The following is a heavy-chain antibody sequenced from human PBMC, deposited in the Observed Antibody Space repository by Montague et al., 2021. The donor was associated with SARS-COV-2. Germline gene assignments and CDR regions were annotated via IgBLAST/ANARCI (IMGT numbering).Heavy chain of an antibody. CDR2: IYYSGST. CDR3: ARVRGGKYKLVFSTYYYDSIDV. Sequence: SETLSLTCSVSGGSVSNGSCYWSWIRQPPGKGLEWIGCIYYSGSTNYNPTLKSRVTISVDTSKNQFSLKLSSVTAADTAVYYCARVRGGKYKLVFSTYYYDSIDVWGKGTTVTVSS. D-gene: IGHD2-2*01. J-gene: IGHJ6*03. V-gene: IGHV4-61*01. CDR1: GGSVSNGSCY.